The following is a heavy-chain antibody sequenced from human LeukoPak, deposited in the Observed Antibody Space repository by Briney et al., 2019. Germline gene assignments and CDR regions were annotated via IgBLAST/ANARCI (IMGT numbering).Heavy chain of an antibody. V-gene: IGHV3-21*01. CDR3: ARGYYDYVWGSYRRRDNWFDP. D-gene: IGHD3-16*02. CDR1: GFTFSSYS. Sequence: PGGSLRLSCAASGFTFSSYSMNWVRQAPGKGLEWVSSISSSSYIYYADSVKGRFTISRDNAKNSLYLQMNSLRAEDTAVYYCARGYYDYVWGSYRRRDNWFDPWGQGTLVTVSS. CDR2: ISSSSYI. J-gene: IGHJ5*02.